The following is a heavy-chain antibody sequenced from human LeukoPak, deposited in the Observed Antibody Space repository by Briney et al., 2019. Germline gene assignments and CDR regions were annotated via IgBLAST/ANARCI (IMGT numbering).Heavy chain of an antibody. Sequence: PGGSLRLSCAASGFTFSSYSMNWVRQAPGKGLEWVSSISSSSSYIYYADSVKGRFTISRDNAKNSLYLQMNSLRAEDTAIYYCARGSYYYGSENYYKGVDSWGQGTLVTVSS. J-gene: IGHJ4*02. V-gene: IGHV3-21*01. CDR2: ISSSSSYI. CDR3: ARGSYYYGSENYYKGVDS. CDR1: GFTFSSYS. D-gene: IGHD3-10*01.